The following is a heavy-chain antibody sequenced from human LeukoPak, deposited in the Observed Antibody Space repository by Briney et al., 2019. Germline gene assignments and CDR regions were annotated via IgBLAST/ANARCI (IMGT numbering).Heavy chain of an antibody. Sequence: QPGGSLRLSCAASGFMFNTYWMHWVRQAPGKGLVWVSHINTDGSSTTYADSVKGRFTISRDNSKNTLYLQMDSLRADDTAVYYCAKNWGSSWYYFDYWGQGTLVTVSS. CDR1: GFMFNTYW. V-gene: IGHV3-74*01. J-gene: IGHJ4*02. D-gene: IGHD6-13*01. CDR2: INTDGSST. CDR3: AKNWGSSWYYFDY.